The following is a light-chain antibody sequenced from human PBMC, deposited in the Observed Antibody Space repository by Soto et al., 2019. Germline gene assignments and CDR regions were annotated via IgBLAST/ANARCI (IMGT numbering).Light chain of an antibody. Sequence: DIQMTQSPSSLSAFVGDRVTITCRASQGISNYLAWYQQKPGRVPTLLIYAASTLRSGVPSRFSGSGSGTDFTLTISGLQPEDVASYYCQEYKTAPFIFGPGTKVDIK. V-gene: IGKV1-27*01. J-gene: IGKJ3*01. CDR3: QEYKTAPFI. CDR2: AAS. CDR1: QGISNY.